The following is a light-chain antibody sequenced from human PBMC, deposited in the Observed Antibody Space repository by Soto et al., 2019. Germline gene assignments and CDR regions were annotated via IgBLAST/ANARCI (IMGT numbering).Light chain of an antibody. CDR3: QQNYRATPWT. V-gene: IGKV1-39*01. CDR2: AAS. J-gene: IGKJ1*01. Sequence: DIQMTQSPSSLSASVGNIIAVTCRAIQSISRYLNWYQHKPGKAPKLLINAASSLERGVPSRFSGGGSGTDFTLNISSLQPDDFATYYCQQNYRATPWTFGQGTKVDIK. CDR1: QSISRY.